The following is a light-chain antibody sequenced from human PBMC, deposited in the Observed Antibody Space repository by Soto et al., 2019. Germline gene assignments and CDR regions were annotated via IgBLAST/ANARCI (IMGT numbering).Light chain of an antibody. J-gene: IGLJ2*01. CDR1: SSDVGGYNC. Sequence: QSALTQPASVSGSPGQSITISCTGTSSDVGGYNCVSWYRQHPGKAPKLMIYDVTNRPSGVSNRFSGSKSGNTASLTISGLPAEDEGDYYCSSCTNNNTLVVFGGGTKLTVL. V-gene: IGLV2-14*01. CDR3: SSCTNNNTLVV. CDR2: DVT.